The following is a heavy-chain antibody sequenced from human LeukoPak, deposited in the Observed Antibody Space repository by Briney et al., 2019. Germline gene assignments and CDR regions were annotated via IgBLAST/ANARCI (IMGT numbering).Heavy chain of an antibody. J-gene: IGHJ4*02. D-gene: IGHD3-3*01. V-gene: IGHV3-48*04. Sequence: PGGSLRLSCAASGFTFSSYSMNWVRQAPGKGLEWVSYISSSSTIYYADSVKGRFTISRDNAKNTLYLQMNSLRAEDTAVYYCARSYDFWSGYFGYWGQGTLVTVSS. CDR1: GFTFSSYS. CDR2: ISSSSTI. CDR3: ARSYDFWSGYFGY.